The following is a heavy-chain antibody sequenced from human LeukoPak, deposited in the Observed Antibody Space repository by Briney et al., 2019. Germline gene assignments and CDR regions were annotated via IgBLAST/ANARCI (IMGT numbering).Heavy chain of an antibody. J-gene: IGHJ4*02. CDR1: GYTFTGYY. D-gene: IGHD3-3*01. CDR2: INPNSGGT. CDR3: ARASKSVVRFLEWTPIDY. Sequence: GASVKVSCKASGYTFTGYYMHWVRQAPGQGLEWMGWINPNSGGTNYAQKFQGRVTMTRDTSISTAYMELSRLTSDDTAMYYCARASKSVVRFLEWTPIDYWGQGTLVTVSS. V-gene: IGHV1-2*02.